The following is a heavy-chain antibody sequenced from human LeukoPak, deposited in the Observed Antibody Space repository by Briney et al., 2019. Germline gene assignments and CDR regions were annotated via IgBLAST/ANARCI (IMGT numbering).Heavy chain of an antibody. CDR2: IYYSGST. J-gene: IGHJ5*02. Sequence: PSETLSLTCTVSGGSISSSSYYWGWIRQPPGKGLEWIGSIYYSGSTYYNPSLKSRVTISVDTSKNQFSLKLSSVTAADTAVYYCARDGLGLYYYGSGTKGWFDPWGQGTLVTVSS. CDR3: ARDGLGLYYYGSGTKGWFDP. V-gene: IGHV4-39*07. CDR1: GGSISSSSYY. D-gene: IGHD3-10*01.